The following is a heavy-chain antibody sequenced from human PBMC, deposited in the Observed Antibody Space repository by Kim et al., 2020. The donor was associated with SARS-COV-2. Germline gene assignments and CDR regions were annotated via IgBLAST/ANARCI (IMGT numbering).Heavy chain of an antibody. CDR2: ISGSGGST. CDR3: ANLEIYYYYGMDV. V-gene: IGHV3-23*01. CDR1: GFTFSSYA. Sequence: GGSLRLSCAASGFTFSSYAMSWVRQAPGKGLEWVSAISGSGGSTYYADSVKGRFTISRDNSKNTLYLQMNSLRAEDTAVYYCANLEIYYYYGMDVCGQGTTGTVSS. D-gene: IGHD3-3*01. J-gene: IGHJ6*02.